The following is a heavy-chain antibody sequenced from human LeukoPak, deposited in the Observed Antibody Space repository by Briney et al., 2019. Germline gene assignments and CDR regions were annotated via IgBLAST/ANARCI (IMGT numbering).Heavy chain of an antibody. Sequence: PSETLSLTCTDSGGSISSYYWSWIRQPPGKGLEWIGYIYYSGSTNYNPSLKSRVTISVDTSKNQFSLKLSSVTAADTAVYYCARVNAGFASHSPFDYWGQGTLVTVSS. D-gene: IGHD3-16*01. V-gene: IGHV4-59*01. CDR3: ARVNAGFASHSPFDY. J-gene: IGHJ4*02. CDR1: GGSISSYY. CDR2: IYYSGST.